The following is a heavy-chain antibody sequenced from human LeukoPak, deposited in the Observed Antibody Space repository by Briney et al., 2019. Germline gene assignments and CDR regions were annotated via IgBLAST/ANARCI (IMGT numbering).Heavy chain of an antibody. CDR1: GFTFSSHS. V-gene: IGHV3-21*01. D-gene: IGHD2-15*01. Sequence: GGSLRLSCAASGFTFSSHSMNWVRQAPGKGLEWVSSISSSSSYIYYADSVKGRFTISRDNAKNSLYLQMNGLRAEDTAVYYCARDVIVVVVAATHNWFDPWGQGTLVTVSS. J-gene: IGHJ5*02. CDR2: ISSSSSYI. CDR3: ARDVIVVVVAATHNWFDP.